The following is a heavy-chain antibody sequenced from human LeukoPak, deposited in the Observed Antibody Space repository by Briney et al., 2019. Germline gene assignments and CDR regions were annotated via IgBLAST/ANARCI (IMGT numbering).Heavy chain of an antibody. CDR2: INPQSGGT. V-gene: IGHV1-2*02. J-gene: IGHJ4*02. CDR3: AKEGRAYVSGTLPQNVLSVDC. Sequence: ASVKVSCKASGYTFTDYFMHWVRQAPGQGLDWMGWINPQSGGTHFAQKFQGRITMTTDTSASTVSMELSRLTSDDTAVYYCAKEGRAYVSGTLPQNVLSVDCWGQGTLVTVSS. D-gene: IGHD3-10*01. CDR1: GYTFTDYF.